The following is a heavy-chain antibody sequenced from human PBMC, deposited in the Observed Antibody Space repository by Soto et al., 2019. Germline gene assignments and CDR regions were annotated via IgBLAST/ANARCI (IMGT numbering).Heavy chain of an antibody. J-gene: IGHJ2*01. V-gene: IGHV3-23*01. D-gene: IGHD6-13*01. CDR2: ISGSGGST. CDR1: VFTCSSYA. CDR3: AKLPALYSSSWDWYFDL. Sequence: WWSLRLSCSASVFTCSSYAMSWFRQAPGKGLEWVSAISGSGGSTYYADSVKGRFTISRDNSKNTLYLQMNSLRAEDTAVYYCAKLPALYSSSWDWYFDLWGRGTLVTVSS.